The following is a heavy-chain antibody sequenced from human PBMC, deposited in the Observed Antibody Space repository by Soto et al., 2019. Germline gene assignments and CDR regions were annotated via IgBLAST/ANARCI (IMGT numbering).Heavy chain of an antibody. V-gene: IGHV1-2*04. J-gene: IGHJ4*02. CDR3: ARESVSTDWFSYLYY. CDR2: INPNSGGT. D-gene: IGHD3-9*01. Sequence: SVKVSCKASGYTFTGYYMHWVRQAPGQGLEWMGWINPNSGGTNYAQKFQGWVTMTRDTSISTAYMELSRLRSDDTAVYYCARESVSTDWFSYLYYWGQGTLVTVSS. CDR1: GYTFTGYY.